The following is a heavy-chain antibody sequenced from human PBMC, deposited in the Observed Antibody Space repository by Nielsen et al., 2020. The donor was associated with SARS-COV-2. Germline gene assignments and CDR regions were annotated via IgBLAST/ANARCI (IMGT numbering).Heavy chain of an antibody. D-gene: IGHD3-16*01. Sequence: GGSLRLSCAGSQFTVNSNDMHWVRQATGKGLEWVSAVGTAGDTYYLASVKGRFTISRDIASNSLYLQMNSVRAGDTAVYYCVGGNYYYGMDVWGQGTTVTVSS. CDR3: VGGNYYYGMDV. CDR2: VGTAGDT. V-gene: IGHV3-13*01. CDR1: QFTVNSND. J-gene: IGHJ6*02.